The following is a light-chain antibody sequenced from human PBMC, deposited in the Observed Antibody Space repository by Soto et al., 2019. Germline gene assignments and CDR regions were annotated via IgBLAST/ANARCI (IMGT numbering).Light chain of an antibody. CDR1: RDVGSD. V-gene: IGKV1-6*01. CDR2: AAS. J-gene: IGKJ1*01. CDR3: LQEYGDSWT. Sequence: QMTQSPSSLSASVGEKIIITCRASRDVGSDVSWYQQKPGQAPKLLIYAASNLYTGVPSRFSGSRSGTEFTRTISSLQPEDFASYYCLQEYGDSWTFGQGTKGEIE.